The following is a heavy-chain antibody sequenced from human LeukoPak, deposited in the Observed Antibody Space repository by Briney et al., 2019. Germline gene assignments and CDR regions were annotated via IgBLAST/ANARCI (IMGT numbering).Heavy chain of an antibody. CDR3: ARAEYYDSSGYWGAFDI. J-gene: IGHJ3*02. CDR1: GFTVSSNY. CDR2: IYSGGST. D-gene: IGHD3-22*01. V-gene: IGHV3-53*01. Sequence: GGSLRLSCAASGFTVSSNYMSWVRQAPGKGLEWVSVIYSGGSTYYADSVKGRFTISRDNSKNTLYLQMNSLRAEDTAVYYCARAEYYDSSGYWGAFDIWGQGTMVTVSS.